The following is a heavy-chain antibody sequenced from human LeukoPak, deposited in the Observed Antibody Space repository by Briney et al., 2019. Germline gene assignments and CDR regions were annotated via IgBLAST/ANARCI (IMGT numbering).Heavy chain of an antibody. CDR2: IKLDGSDQ. D-gene: IGHD3-16*01. J-gene: IGHJ4*02. CDR3: ARGGGRFDY. CDR1: GFTFSDHW. V-gene: IGHV3-7*01. Sequence: PGGSLRLPCAASGFTFSDHWMSWVRQAPGKGLECVANIKLDGSDQSYVDSVKGRFTISRDNAKNSMYLQMSSLRAEDTAVYYCARGGGRFDYWGQGTLVTVSS.